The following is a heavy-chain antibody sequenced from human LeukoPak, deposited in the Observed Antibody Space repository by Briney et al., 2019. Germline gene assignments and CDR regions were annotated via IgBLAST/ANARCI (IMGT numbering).Heavy chain of an antibody. CDR2: ISWNSGSI. V-gene: IGHV3-9*01. CDR3: AKDKATAGTMDY. Sequence: GGSLRLSCAASGFTFSSYWMSWVRQAPGKGLEWVSGISWNSGSIDYADSVKGRFTISRDNAKNSLYLQMNSLRAEDTALYYCAKDKATAGTMDYWGQGTVVTVSS. J-gene: IGHJ4*02. CDR1: GFTFSSYW. D-gene: IGHD6-13*01.